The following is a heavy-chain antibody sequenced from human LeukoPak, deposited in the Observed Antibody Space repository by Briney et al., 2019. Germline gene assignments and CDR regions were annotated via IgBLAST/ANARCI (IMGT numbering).Heavy chain of an antibody. CDR1: GGTFSSYA. CDR2: IIPIFGTA. J-gene: IGHJ5*02. V-gene: IGHV1-69*05. D-gene: IGHD3-10*01. Sequence: EASVKVSCKASGGTFSSYAISWVRQAPGQGLEWMGGIIPIFGTANYAQKFQGRVTITTDESTSTAYMELSSLRSEDTAVYYCARKYGSGRIYWFDRWGQGTLVIVSS. CDR3: ARKYGSGRIYWFDR.